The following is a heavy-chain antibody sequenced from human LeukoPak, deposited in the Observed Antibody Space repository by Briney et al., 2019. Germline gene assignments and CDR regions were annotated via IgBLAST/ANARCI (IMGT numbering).Heavy chain of an antibody. CDR3: ARDLRVRDDH. CDR1: GFTFDDYA. V-gene: IGHV3-9*01. CDR2: ISWNSGSI. Sequence: GGSLRLSCAASGFTFDDYALHWVRQAPGKGLEWVSGISWNSGSIGYADSVKGRFTISRDNAKNSLYLQMNSLRAEDTAVYYCARDLRVRDDHWGQGTLVTVSS. J-gene: IGHJ4*02.